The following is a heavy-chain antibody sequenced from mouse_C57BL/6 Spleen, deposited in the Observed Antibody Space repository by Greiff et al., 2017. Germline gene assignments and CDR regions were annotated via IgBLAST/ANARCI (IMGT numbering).Heavy chain of an antibody. Sequence: QVQLQQPGAELVKPGASVKLSCKASGYTFTSYWMQWVKQRPGQGLEWIGEIDPSDSYTNYNQKFKGKATLTVDTSSSTAYMQLSSLTSEDSAVYYCARGGYDYDKGYWGQGTTLTVSS. CDR2: IDPSDSYT. CDR1: GYTFTSYW. J-gene: IGHJ2*01. D-gene: IGHD2-4*01. V-gene: IGHV1-50*01. CDR3: ARGGYDYDKGY.